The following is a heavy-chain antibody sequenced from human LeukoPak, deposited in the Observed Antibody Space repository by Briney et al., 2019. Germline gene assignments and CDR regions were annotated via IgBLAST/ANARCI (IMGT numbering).Heavy chain of an antibody. CDR2: IWYDGSNE. V-gene: IGHV3-33*01. CDR1: GFAFSNYG. D-gene: IGHD5-18*01. J-gene: IGHJ4*02. Sequence: GRSLRLSCAASGFAFSNYGMHWDRQAPGKGLEWVAVIWYDGSNEKYADSLKGRFTISRDNSKNRLYLQMTSLRAEDTAVYYCTRDREGYTYATFDYWGLGTLVTVSS. CDR3: TRDREGYTYATFDY.